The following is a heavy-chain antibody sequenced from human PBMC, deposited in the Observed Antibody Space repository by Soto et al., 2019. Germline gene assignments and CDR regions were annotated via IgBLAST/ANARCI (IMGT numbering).Heavy chain of an antibody. D-gene: IGHD2-2*01. CDR3: ARSIVVVPAANYYYYGMDV. CDR1: GSSISSYY. CDR2: IYYSGST. V-gene: IGHV4-59*01. Sequence: SETLSLTCTVSGSSISSYYWSWIRQPPGKGLEWIGYIYYSGSTNYNPSLKSRVTISVDTSKNQFSLKLSSVTAADTAVYYCARSIVVVPAANYYYYGMDVWGQGTTVTVSS. J-gene: IGHJ6*02.